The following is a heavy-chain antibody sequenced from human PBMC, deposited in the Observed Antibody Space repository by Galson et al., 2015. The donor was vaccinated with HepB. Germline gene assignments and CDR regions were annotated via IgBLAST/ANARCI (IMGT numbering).Heavy chain of an antibody. CDR2: ISAYNGNT. J-gene: IGHJ4*02. CDR1: GYTFTSYG. CDR3: ARDRGYGGFGDPNPDFDY. D-gene: IGHD3-10*01. Sequence: SVKVSCKASGYTFTSYGISWVRQAPGQGLEWMGWISAYNGNTNYAQKLQGRVTMTTDTSTSTAYMELRSLRSDDTAVYYCARDRGYGGFGDPNPDFDYWGQGTLVTVSS. V-gene: IGHV1-18*01.